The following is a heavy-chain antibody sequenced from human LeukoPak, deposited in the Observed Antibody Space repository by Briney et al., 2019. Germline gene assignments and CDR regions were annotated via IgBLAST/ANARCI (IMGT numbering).Heavy chain of an antibody. D-gene: IGHD6-13*01. Sequence: PGGSLRLSCAASGFTFSSYSMNWVRQAPGKGLEGGSSISSSSSYIYYADSVKGRFTISRDNAKTSLYLQMNSLRAEDTAVYYCARLRIAAAGDWFDPWGQGTLVTVSS. V-gene: IGHV3-21*01. CDR1: GFTFSSYS. CDR3: ARLRIAAAGDWFDP. CDR2: ISSSSSYI. J-gene: IGHJ5*02.